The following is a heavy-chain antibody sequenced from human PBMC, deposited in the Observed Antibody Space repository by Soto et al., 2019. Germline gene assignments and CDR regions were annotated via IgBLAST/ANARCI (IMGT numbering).Heavy chain of an antibody. Sequence: QVQLVESGGGVVQPGRSLRLSCAASGFTFSLYGMHWVRQAPGKGLQWVAAMNYDGSKIYHADSVTGRFTISRDNSKSTLYLQMASLRAEDTAVYYCARDSCSSPSCFDCWGQGTLVTVSS. CDR1: GFTFSLYG. D-gene: IGHD2-2*01. CDR2: MNYDGSKI. CDR3: ARDSCSSPSCFDC. J-gene: IGHJ4*02. V-gene: IGHV3-33*01.